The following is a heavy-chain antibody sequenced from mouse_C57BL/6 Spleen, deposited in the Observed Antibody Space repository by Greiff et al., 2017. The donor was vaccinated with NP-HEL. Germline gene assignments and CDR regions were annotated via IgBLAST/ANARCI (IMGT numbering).Heavy chain of an antibody. Sequence: QVQLQQPGAELVRPGSSVKLSCKASGYTFTSYWMHWVKQRPIQGLEWIGNIDPSDSETHYNQTFKDKATLTVDKSSSTAYMQRSSLTSEDSAVYYCARELYGNYIYAMDYWGQGTSVTVSS. V-gene: IGHV1-52*01. J-gene: IGHJ4*01. CDR2: IDPSDSET. D-gene: IGHD2-1*01. CDR1: GYTFTSYW. CDR3: ARELYGNYIYAMDY.